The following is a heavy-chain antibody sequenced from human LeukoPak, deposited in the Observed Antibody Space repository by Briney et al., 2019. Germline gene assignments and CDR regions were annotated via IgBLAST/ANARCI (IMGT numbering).Heavy chain of an antibody. V-gene: IGHV3-23*01. J-gene: IGHJ4*02. CDR3: AKGWYCFDY. CDR2: ISGSGGST. CDR1: GFTFRSYA. Sequence: PGGSLRLPCAASGFTFRSYAMYWVRQAPGKGLEWVSGISGSGGSTFYADSVKGRFTISRDNAKNSLYLQMNSLRAEDTALYYCAKGWYCFDYWGQGTLVTVSS. D-gene: IGHD6-13*01.